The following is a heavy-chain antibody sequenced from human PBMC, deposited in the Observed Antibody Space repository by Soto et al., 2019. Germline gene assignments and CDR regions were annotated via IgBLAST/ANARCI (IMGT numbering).Heavy chain of an antibody. CDR2: IYPGDSDT. V-gene: IGHV5-51*01. D-gene: IGHD3-9*01. J-gene: IGHJ4*02. Sequence: PGESLKISCKGSGYSFTSYWIGWVRQMPGKGLEWMGIIYPGDSDTRYSPSFQGQVTISADKSISTAYLQWSSLKASDTAMYYCARHVTYDILTGYYIDYWGQGTLVTVSS. CDR3: ARHVTYDILTGYYIDY. CDR1: GYSFTSYW.